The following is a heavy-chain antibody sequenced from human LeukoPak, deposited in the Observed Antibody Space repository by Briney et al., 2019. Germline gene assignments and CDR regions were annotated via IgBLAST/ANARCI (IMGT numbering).Heavy chain of an antibody. V-gene: IGHV3-7*03. D-gene: IGHD3-10*01. Sequence: SGGSLRLSCAASGFTFSSYWMNWARQAPGKGLEWVASINHNGNVNYYVDSVKGRFTISRDNAKNSLYLQMSNLRAEDTAVYYCARDRGYLQFDYWGQGTLVTVSS. CDR1: GFTFSSYW. J-gene: IGHJ4*02. CDR2: INHNGNVN. CDR3: ARDRGYLQFDY.